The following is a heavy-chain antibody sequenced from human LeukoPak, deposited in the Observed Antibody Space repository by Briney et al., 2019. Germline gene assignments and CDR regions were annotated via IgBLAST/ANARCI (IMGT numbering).Heavy chain of an antibody. CDR1: GDSFSSNSAA. V-gene: IGHV6-1*01. J-gene: IGHJ4*02. CDR2: TYYRSQWYN. Sequence: SQTLSLTCAISGDSFSSNSAAGNWIRQSPSRGLEWLGRTYYRSQWYNEYGVSVKSRLTLSTDTSKNQFSLQLNSVTPEDTAAYYCARELGGFDHWGQGTLVTVSS. D-gene: IGHD3-16*01. CDR3: ARELGGFDH.